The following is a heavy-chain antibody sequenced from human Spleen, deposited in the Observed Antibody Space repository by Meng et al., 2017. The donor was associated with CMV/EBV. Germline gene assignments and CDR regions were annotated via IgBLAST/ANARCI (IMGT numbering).Heavy chain of an antibody. CDR2: IYYSGST. D-gene: IGHD2-2*01. CDR1: GGSISSSSYY. Sequence: SETLSLTCTVSGGSISSSSYYWGWIRQPPGKGLEWIGSIYYSGSTNYNPSLKSRVTISVDTSKNQFSLKLSSVTAADTAVYYCARWTVVVPAAIHWGQGTLVTVSS. V-gene: IGHV4-39*07. CDR3: ARWTVVVPAAIH. J-gene: IGHJ4*02.